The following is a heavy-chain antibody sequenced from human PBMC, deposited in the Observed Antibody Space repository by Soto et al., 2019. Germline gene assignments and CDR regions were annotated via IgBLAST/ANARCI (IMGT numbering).Heavy chain of an antibody. CDR1: GFTFSRYA. CDR3: AKGLGYYDSSGYCAFDI. Sequence: GGSLRLSCAASGFTFSRYAMSWVRQAPGKGLEWVSAISGSGGSTYYADSVKGRFTISRDNSKNTLYLQMNSLRAEDTAVYYCAKGLGYYDSSGYCAFDIWGQGTMVTVSS. D-gene: IGHD3-22*01. V-gene: IGHV3-23*01. J-gene: IGHJ3*02. CDR2: ISGSGGST.